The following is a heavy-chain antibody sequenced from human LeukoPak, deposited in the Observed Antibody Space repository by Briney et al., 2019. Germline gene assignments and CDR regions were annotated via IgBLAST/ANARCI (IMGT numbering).Heavy chain of an antibody. Sequence: PGGSLRLSCAASGFTFSSYGMHWVRQAPGKGLQWVALISHDGSNKYYADSVKSRFTMSRDNSKNTLYLQMNSLRAEDTAVYYCAKTISQYYDFWSGYYSPFDYWGQGILVTVSS. CDR2: ISHDGSNK. D-gene: IGHD3-3*01. CDR3: AKTISQYYDFWSGYYSPFDY. V-gene: IGHV3-30*18. J-gene: IGHJ4*02. CDR1: GFTFSSYG.